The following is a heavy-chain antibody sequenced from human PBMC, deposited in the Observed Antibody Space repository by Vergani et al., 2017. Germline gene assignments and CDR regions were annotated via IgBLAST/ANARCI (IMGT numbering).Heavy chain of an antibody. V-gene: IGHV4-39*01. Sequence: QLQLQESGPGLVKPSATLSLTCSVSGASIRSSNYYWGWIRQPPGKGLEWIASIYDSGTTYSNPSLNSRVTISVDTAKNQFSLKLSSVTAAHTAVYFCARHSTVEWLVKLGRIDPWGQGILVTVSS. J-gene: IGHJ5*02. CDR1: GASIRSSNYY. CDR3: ARHSTVEWLVKLGRIDP. D-gene: IGHD6-19*01. CDR2: IYDSGTT.